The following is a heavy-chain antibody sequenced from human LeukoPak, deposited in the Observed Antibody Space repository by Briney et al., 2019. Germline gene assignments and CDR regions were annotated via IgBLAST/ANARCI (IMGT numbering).Heavy chain of an antibody. J-gene: IGHJ4*02. D-gene: IGHD2-21*02. CDR2: FSHRGGS. V-gene: IGHV4-38-2*02. Sequence: PSETLSLTCTVSGYSLSSGFFCDWIRQSPGKGLEWIGSFSHRGGSYHNPSLKSRVSISVDTSKNQFSLKLSSVTAADTAVYYCARAASLVVVTAIKPHAHFDYWGQGTLVTVSS. CDR3: ARAASLVVVTAIKPHAHFDY. CDR1: GYSLSSGFF.